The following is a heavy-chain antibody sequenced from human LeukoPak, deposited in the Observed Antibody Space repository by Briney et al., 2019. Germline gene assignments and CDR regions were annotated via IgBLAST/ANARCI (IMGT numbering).Heavy chain of an antibody. CDR2: ISYDGSNK. D-gene: IGHD4-17*01. V-gene: IGHV3-30-3*01. CDR3: ARDGDYDYGMDV. CDR1: GFTFSSYA. Sequence: GGSLRLSCAASGFTFSSYAMHWVRQAPGKGLEWVAVISYDGSNKYYADSVKGRFTISRDNSKNTLYLQMNSLRAEDTAVYYCARDGDYDYGMDVWGQGTTVTLSS. J-gene: IGHJ6*02.